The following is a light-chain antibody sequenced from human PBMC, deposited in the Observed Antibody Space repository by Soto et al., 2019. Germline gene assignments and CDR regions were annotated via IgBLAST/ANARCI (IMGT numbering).Light chain of an antibody. V-gene: IGKV3-15*01. J-gene: IGKJ1*01. CDR3: QQYNNFRT. Sequence: EIVMTQSPATLSVSPGERATLSCRASQSVSSNLAWYQQKPGQAPRLLIYGASTRATGIPARFSGSGSGTEFTLTFSSLQSEDFAVYYCQQYNNFRTFGQGTKVDIK. CDR1: QSVSSN. CDR2: GAS.